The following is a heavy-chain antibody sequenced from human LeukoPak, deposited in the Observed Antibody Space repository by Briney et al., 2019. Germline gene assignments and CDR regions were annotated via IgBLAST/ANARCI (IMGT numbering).Heavy chain of an antibody. J-gene: IGHJ4*02. D-gene: IGHD5-24*01. Sequence: SETLSLTCTVSGGSISSYYWSWIRHPPGKGLEWIGYIYTSGSTNYNPSLKSRVTISVDTSKNQFSLKLSSVTAADTAVYYCARAGGRGVREGYNLDYWGQGTLVTVSS. CDR2: IYTSGST. V-gene: IGHV4-4*09. CDR1: GGSISSYY. CDR3: ARAGGRGVREGYNLDY.